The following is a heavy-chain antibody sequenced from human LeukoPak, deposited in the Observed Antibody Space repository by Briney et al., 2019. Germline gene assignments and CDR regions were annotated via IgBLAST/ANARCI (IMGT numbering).Heavy chain of an antibody. CDR1: GGSISSYY. Sequence: PSETLSLTCTVSGGSISSYYWSWIRQPPGKGLEWIGHIYYSGCTHYNPSLKSRVTISVDTSKNQFSLKLSSVTAAETAVYYCARHVGNSGSGSYFTYFDYWGQGTLVTVSS. J-gene: IGHJ4*02. CDR3: ARHVGNSGSGSYFTYFDY. CDR2: IYYSGCT. D-gene: IGHD3-10*01. V-gene: IGHV4-59*08.